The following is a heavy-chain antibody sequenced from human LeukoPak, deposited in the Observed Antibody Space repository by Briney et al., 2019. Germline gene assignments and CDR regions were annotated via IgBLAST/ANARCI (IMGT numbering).Heavy chain of an antibody. CDR2: IYYSGST. D-gene: IGHD3-3*01. V-gene: IGHV4-59*07. CDR1: GGSFTNYY. CDR3: ARIATTKDFWNGHSYYVDV. Sequence: SDTLSLTCTVSGGSFTNYYWSWIRQPPGGGLEWIGHIYYSGSTKYNPSLKSRVTISLDTSKNQLSLKRSSVTAADTAVYYCARIATTKDFWNGHSYYVDVWGKGTTVTVSS. J-gene: IGHJ6*03.